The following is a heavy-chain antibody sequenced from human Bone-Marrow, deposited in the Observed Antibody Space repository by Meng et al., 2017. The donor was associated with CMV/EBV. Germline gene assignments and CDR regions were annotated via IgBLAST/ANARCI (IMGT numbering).Heavy chain of an antibody. J-gene: IGHJ3*02. Sequence: GESLKISCAASGFTFSSYWMSWVRQAPGKGLEWVSVIYSGGSTYYADSVKGRFTISRDNSKNTLYLQMNSLRAEDTAVYYCARHGPYAITFGGGDAFDIWGQGTMVTVSS. D-gene: IGHD3-16*01. CDR1: GFTFSSYW. CDR2: IYSGGST. CDR3: ARHGPYAITFGGGDAFDI. V-gene: IGHV3-66*04.